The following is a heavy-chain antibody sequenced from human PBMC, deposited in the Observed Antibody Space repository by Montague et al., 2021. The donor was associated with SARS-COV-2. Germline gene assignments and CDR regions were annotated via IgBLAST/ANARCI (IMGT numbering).Heavy chain of an antibody. CDR3: ARGYSKYGMDV. CDR1: GFTFEEYA. V-gene: IGHV3-9*01. D-gene: IGHD2-21*01. CDR2: ISWNSNMI. Sequence: SLRLSCAASGFTFEEYAMYWVRQVPGKGLEWVSGISWNSNMIGYADSVKGRFTISRDNAKNSLFLQMDSLRPEDTAFYYCARGYSKYGMDVWGQGTTVTVSS. J-gene: IGHJ6*02.